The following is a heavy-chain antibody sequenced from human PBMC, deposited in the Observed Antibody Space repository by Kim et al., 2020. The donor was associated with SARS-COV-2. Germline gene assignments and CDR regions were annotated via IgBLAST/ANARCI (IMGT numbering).Heavy chain of an antibody. Sequence: NKYYADSVKGLFTNSRDNSKNTLYLQMNSLRAEDTAVYYCPKTDSGYFDYWGQGTLVTVSS. CDR3: PKTDSGYFDY. CDR2: NK. D-gene: IGHD1-26*01. J-gene: IGHJ4*02. V-gene: IGHV3-30*02.